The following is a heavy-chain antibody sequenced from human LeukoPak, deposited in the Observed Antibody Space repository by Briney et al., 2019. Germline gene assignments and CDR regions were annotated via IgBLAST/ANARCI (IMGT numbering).Heavy chain of an antibody. J-gene: IGHJ4*02. CDR2: INHSGST. CDR3: ARGFGYYYGSGIERRLDY. V-gene: IGHV4-34*01. Sequence: PSETLSLTCAVYGGSFSGYYWSWIRQPPGKGLEWIGEINHSGSTNYNPSLKSRVIMSVDTSKNQFSLKLSSVTAADTAVYYCARGFGYYYGSGIERRLDYWGQGTLVTVSS. D-gene: IGHD3-10*01. CDR1: GGSFSGYY.